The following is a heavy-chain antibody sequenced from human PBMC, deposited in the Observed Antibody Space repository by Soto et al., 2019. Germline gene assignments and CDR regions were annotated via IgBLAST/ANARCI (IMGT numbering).Heavy chain of an antibody. CDR1: GFSFSNAW. V-gene: IGHV3-15*07. J-gene: IGHJ4*02. CDR2: IKTKTDGGTA. D-gene: IGHD6-13*01. Sequence: GGSLRLSCAASGFSFSNAWMNWVRQAPGKGLEWVGRIKTKTDGGTADYAAPVKGRFTISRDDSRNTLFLQMSSLKIEDTAVYYCATDMGYSSSWTFDYWGQGTLVTVSS. CDR3: ATDMGYSSSWTFDY.